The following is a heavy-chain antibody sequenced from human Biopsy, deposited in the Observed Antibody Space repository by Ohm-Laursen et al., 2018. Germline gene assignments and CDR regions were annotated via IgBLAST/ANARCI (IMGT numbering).Heavy chain of an antibody. J-gene: IGHJ2*01. CDR2: IYNTGDT. CDR1: GGSIISYS. Sequence: SDTLSLTCTVSGGSIISYSWSWIRQPPGKGLEPIGYIYNTGDTTYNPSLRSRVTISLDTSNNQLSLRLRSVTAADAAVYYCARRSAANWYFNLWGRGTLVTVSS. CDR3: ARRSAANWYFNL. D-gene: IGHD6-25*01. V-gene: IGHV4-59*08.